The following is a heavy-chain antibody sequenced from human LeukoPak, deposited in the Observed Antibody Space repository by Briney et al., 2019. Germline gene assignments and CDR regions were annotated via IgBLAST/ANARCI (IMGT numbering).Heavy chain of an antibody. CDR3: ARGGARSSSYYYYGMDV. CDR2: ISGRGDST. V-gene: IGHV3-23*01. D-gene: IGHD6-13*01. Sequence: GGSLRLSCAASGFTFSSHAMSWVRQAPGKGLEWVSGISGRGDSTVYADSVKGRFTISRDNAKNSLYLQMNSLRAEDTAVFYCARGGARSSSYYYYGMDVWGLGTTVTVSS. J-gene: IGHJ6*02. CDR1: GFTFSSHA.